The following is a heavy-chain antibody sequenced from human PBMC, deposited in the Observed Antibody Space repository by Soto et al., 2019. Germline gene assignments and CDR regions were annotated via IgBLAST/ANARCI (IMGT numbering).Heavy chain of an antibody. CDR3: ASRDPGTSVDY. V-gene: IGHV4-4*02. CDR2: VYRTGST. J-gene: IGHJ4*02. CDR1: GGSFTSNNW. D-gene: IGHD1-7*01. Sequence: LSLTCAVSGGSFTSNNWWTWVRQPPGQGLEWIGEVYRTGSTNYNPSLKSRFTISLDKSENQFSLKVASLTAADTAVYYCASRDPGTSVDYWGQGTLVTVSS.